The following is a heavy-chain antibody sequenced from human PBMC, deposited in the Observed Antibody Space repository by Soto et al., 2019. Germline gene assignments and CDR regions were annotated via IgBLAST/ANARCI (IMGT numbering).Heavy chain of an antibody. Sequence: GESLKISCEGSGYRFTIYCIGWVLQMPWRGPEWMGIIYPGDSDTRYSPSFQGQVTISADKSISTAYLQWSSLKASDTAMYYCASQYCSSSSCYFDYWGQGTLVTVSS. V-gene: IGHV5-51*01. D-gene: IGHD2-2*01. CDR1: GYRFTIYC. J-gene: IGHJ4*02. CDR3: ASQYCSSSSCYFDY. CDR2: IYPGDSDT.